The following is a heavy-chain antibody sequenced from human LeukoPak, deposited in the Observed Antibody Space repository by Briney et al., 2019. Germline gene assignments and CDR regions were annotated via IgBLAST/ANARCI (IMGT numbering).Heavy chain of an antibody. CDR1: GFTFSSYA. J-gene: IGHJ6*02. CDR3: ARDGGVYGMDV. Sequence: GGSLRLSCAASGFTFSSYAMSWVRQAPGKGLEWVSSISSSSSYIYYADSVKARFTISRDNAKNSLYLQMNSLRAEDTAVYYCARDGGVYGMDVWGQGTTVTVSS. D-gene: IGHD3-3*01. V-gene: IGHV3-21*01. CDR2: ISSSSSYI.